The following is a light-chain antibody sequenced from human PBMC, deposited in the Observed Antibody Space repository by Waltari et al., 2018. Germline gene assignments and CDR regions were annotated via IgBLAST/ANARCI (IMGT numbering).Light chain of an antibody. Sequence: EIVLTQSPATLSLSPGERATLSCRASQNVSSFLAWYQQKRGQAPRLLIYDTTHSATGIPARFSGSGSGTDFTLTISSLEPEDFAVYYCQQRSNWYTFGQGTNLEIK. CDR2: DTT. J-gene: IGKJ2*01. CDR3: QQRSNWYT. CDR1: QNVSSF. V-gene: IGKV3-11*01.